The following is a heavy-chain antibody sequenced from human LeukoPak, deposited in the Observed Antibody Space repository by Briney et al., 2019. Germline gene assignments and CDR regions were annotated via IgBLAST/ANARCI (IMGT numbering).Heavy chain of an antibody. D-gene: IGHD6-19*01. Sequence: GGSLRLSCAASGFAFSSYSMNWVRQAPGKGLEWVSSISSSSSYIYYADSVKGRFTISRDNAKNSLYLQMNSLRAEDTAVYYCARKRAVAGEQDYWGQGTLVTVPS. J-gene: IGHJ4*02. CDR3: ARKRAVAGEQDY. CDR2: ISSSSSYI. CDR1: GFAFSSYS. V-gene: IGHV3-21*01.